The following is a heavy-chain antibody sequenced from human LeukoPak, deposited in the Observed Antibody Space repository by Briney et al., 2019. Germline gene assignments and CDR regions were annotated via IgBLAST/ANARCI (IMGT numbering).Heavy chain of an antibody. CDR1: GGSISGYY. CDR3: ARVAYCGGDCYSFDY. Sequence: SETLSLTCTVSGGSISGYYWSWIRQPPGKGLEWIAYIYYSGSTNYNPSLKSRVTVSVDTSKKQFSLKLSSVTAADTAVYYCARVAYCGGDCYSFDYWGQGTLVTVSS. D-gene: IGHD2-21*02. CDR2: IYYSGST. J-gene: IGHJ4*02. V-gene: IGHV4-59*01.